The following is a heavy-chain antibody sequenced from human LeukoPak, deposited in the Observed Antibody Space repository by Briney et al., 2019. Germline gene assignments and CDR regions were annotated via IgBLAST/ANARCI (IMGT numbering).Heavy chain of an antibody. V-gene: IGHV3-9*01. J-gene: IGHJ4*02. D-gene: IGHD3-3*01. CDR2: XXXDIVMI. Sequence: SCAXXGFTFDDYAMHWVRQAPGXGLEWVXXXXXDIVMIHYAASLKVRFTISRDNAKNSLYLHMNSLRAEDTAIYYCAKDSWHRRLTYESTDLWFWGQGTLVIVSS. CDR1: GFTFDDYA. CDR3: AKDSWHRRLTYESTDLWF.